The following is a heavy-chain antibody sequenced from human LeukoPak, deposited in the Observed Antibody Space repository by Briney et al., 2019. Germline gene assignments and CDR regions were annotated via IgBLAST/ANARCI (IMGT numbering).Heavy chain of an antibody. V-gene: IGHV3-30*18. CDR2: ISYDESDK. CDR3: AKAGGGSGTSEDAFDI. Sequence: GGSLRLSCAASGFSFSRYGIHWVRQAPGKGLEWVAVISYDESDKYYADSVKGRFTISRENSRNTLFLQMNSLRPEDTSMYHCAKAGGGSGTSEDAFDIWGQGTMVTVSS. CDR1: GFSFSRYG. D-gene: IGHD3-10*01. J-gene: IGHJ3*02.